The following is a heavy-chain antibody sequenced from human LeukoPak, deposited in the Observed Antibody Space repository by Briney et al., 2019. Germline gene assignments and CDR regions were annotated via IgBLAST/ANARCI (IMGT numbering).Heavy chain of an antibody. D-gene: IGHD6-19*01. V-gene: IGHV4-34*01. CDR1: GGSFSGYY. Sequence: SETLSLTCAVYGGSFSGYYWSWIRQPPGKGLEWIAEINHSGRTNYNPSLKGRVTISVDTSKNQFSLQLNSVTPEDTAVYYCARGAYSSGWYEGFDYWGQGTLVTVSS. CDR2: INHSGRT. CDR3: ARGAYSSGWYEGFDY. J-gene: IGHJ4*02.